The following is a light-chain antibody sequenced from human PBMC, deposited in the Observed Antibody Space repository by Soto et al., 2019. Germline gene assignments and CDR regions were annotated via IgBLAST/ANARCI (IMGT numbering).Light chain of an antibody. CDR3: SSYADSNNLV. V-gene: IGLV2-8*01. Sequence: QSALTQPPSASGSPGQSVTISCTGTSSDVGGYNYVSWYQQHPDKAPKLVIYEVTKRPSGVPDRFSGSKSGNTASLTVSGLQAEDEADYFCSSYADSNNLVFGGGTQLTVL. CDR2: EVT. J-gene: IGLJ2*01. CDR1: SSDVGGYNY.